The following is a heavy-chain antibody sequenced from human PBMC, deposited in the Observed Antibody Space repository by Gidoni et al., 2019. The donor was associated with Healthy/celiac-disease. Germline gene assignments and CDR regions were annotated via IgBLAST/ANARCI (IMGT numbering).Heavy chain of an antibody. D-gene: IGHD3-9*01. CDR3: AREPFYDILTGIDY. CDR1: GFTFSSYS. V-gene: IGHV3-48*02. J-gene: IGHJ4*02. Sequence: EVQLVESGGGVVQPGGSLRLSCAASGFTFSSYSMNWVRQAPGKGLEWVSYISSSSSTIYYADSVKGRFTISRDNAKNSLYLQMNSLRDEDTAVYYCAREPFYDILTGIDYWGQGTLVTVSS. CDR2: ISSSSSTI.